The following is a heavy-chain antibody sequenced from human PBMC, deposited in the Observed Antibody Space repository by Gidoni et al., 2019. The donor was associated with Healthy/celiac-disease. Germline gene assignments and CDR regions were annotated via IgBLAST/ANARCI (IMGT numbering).Heavy chain of an antibody. Sequence: QVQLVESGGGVLQPGRSMRLPCPASGSTFRSYGMHWVRQAHGKGLEWVAVIWYDGSNNYDAESEKGRFTISRDNSKNALYLQMNSLRAEDTAVYYCARVSRNYYDSSGYLDYWGQGTLVTVSS. V-gene: IGHV3-33*01. CDR2: IWYDGSNN. CDR3: ARVSRNYYDSSGYLDY. J-gene: IGHJ4*02. CDR1: GSTFRSYG. D-gene: IGHD3-22*01.